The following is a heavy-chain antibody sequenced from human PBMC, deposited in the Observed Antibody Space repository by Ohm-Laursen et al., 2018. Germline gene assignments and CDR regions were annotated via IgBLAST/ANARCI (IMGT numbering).Heavy chain of an antibody. CDR3: ARDGEDDYLDL. CDR1: GGSISSGGYY. D-gene: IGHD7-27*01. V-gene: IGHV4-31*02. Sequence: PSQTLSLTCTVSGGSISSGGYYWSWIRQHPGKGLEWIGYIYYSGSTYYNPSLKSRVTISVDTSKNQLSLKLSSVTAADTAAYYCARDGEDDYLDLWGRGTLITVSS. J-gene: IGHJ2*01. CDR2: IYYSGST.